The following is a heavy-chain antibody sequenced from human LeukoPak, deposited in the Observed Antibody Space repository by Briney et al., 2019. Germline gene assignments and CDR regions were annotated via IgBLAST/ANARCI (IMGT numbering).Heavy chain of an antibody. J-gene: IGHJ5*02. CDR2: IYDSGST. CDR1: GGSISSYY. Sequence: SETLSLTCTVSGGSISSYYWSWIRQPPGKGLEWIGYIYDSGSTNYNPSLKSRVTISVDTSKNQFSLKLSSVTAADTAVYYCARGGGNDYGDFKKFDPWGQGTLVTVSS. CDR3: ARGGGNDYGDFKKFDP. V-gene: IGHV4-59*01. D-gene: IGHD4-17*01.